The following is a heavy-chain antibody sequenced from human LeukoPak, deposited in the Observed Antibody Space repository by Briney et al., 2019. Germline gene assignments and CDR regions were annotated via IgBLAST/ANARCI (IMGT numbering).Heavy chain of an antibody. CDR1: GFTLSS. Sequence: RGSLRLSCAASGFTLSSMSWVRQAPGKGLEWVSVIHTNGDTYYANSVKGRFTISRDSTNSLYLEMDSLRTEDIALYYCASQTKYYSASAGSYWGAFDLWGQGTMVTVFS. CDR2: IHTNGDT. J-gene: IGHJ3*01. D-gene: IGHD3-10*01. V-gene: IGHV3-53*05. CDR3: ASQTKYYSASAGSYWGAFDL.